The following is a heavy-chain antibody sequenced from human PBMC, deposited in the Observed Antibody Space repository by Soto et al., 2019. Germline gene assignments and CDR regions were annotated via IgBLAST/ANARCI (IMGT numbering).Heavy chain of an antibody. D-gene: IGHD3-10*01. Sequence: QVQLVQSGAELKKPGSSVKVSCKASGDTFSGYPINWVRQAPGEGLEWMGRIIPVFGTTNDAQRFEGRFTFTADESTNTAYMELRGLLSEDTVVYYCARDGGFGELKYWGPGTLVTVSS. J-gene: IGHJ4*02. CDR3: ARDGGFGELKY. CDR1: GDTFSGYP. CDR2: IIPVFGTT. V-gene: IGHV1-69*18.